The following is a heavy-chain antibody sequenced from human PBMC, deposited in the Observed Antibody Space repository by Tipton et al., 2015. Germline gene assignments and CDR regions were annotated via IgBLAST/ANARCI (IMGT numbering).Heavy chain of an antibody. CDR2: IYHSEGT. CDR3: ARVRIVGATNYFDY. CDR1: GGYITSGGYF. Sequence: TLSLTCTVSGGYITSGGYFWSWVRQPPGKGLEWIGYIYHSEGTNCNPSLKSRVTISADTSKNQFSLKLSSVTAADTAVYYCARVRIVGATNYFDYWGQGTQVTVSS. J-gene: IGHJ4*02. D-gene: IGHD1-26*01. V-gene: IGHV4-61*08.